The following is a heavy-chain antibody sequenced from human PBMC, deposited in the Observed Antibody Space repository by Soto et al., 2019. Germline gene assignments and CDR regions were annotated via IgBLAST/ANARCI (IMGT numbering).Heavy chain of an antibody. D-gene: IGHD2-2*01. CDR1: GFTFDDYT. V-gene: IGHV3-43*01. Sequence: EVRLVESGGGVVQPGGSLRLSCAASGFTFDDYTLHWVRQAPGKGLEWVALISWDGDSTYYADSVKGRFTISRDNSKNSLYLQMNSLRSEDTALYYCAKERAVVVPDTIHYFGMDVWGQGTTVTVSS. CDR2: ISWDGDST. CDR3: AKERAVVVPDTIHYFGMDV. J-gene: IGHJ6*02.